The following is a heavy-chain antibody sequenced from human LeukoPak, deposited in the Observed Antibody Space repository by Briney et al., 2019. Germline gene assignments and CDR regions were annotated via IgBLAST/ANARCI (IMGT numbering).Heavy chain of an antibody. V-gene: IGHV1-69*13. CDR1: GGTFSSYA. CDR2: IIPIFGTA. J-gene: IGHJ6*02. D-gene: IGHD5-12*01. Sequence: SVKVSCKASGGTFSSYAISWVRQAPGQGLEWMGGIIPIFGTANYAQKFQGRVTITGDESTSTAYMELSSLRSEDTAVYYCARDVRDIVATNYYYYGMDVWGQGTTVTVSS. CDR3: ARDVRDIVATNYYYYGMDV.